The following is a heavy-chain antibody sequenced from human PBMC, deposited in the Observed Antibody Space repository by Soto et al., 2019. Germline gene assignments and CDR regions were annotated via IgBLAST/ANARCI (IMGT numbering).Heavy chain of an antibody. CDR2: ILYDGTNE. D-gene: IGHD6-19*01. J-gene: IGHJ6*02. V-gene: IGHV3-30*18. CDR1: GFSFRNYG. Sequence: PGGSLRLSCAASGFSFRNYGMHWVRQAPGKGLEWVALILYDGTNEKYADSVKGRFTISRDNSKNTLFLQMNSLRAEDTAVYYCAKDQEWLPRYGTDGRGQGTTVTVSS. CDR3: AKDQEWLPRYGTDG.